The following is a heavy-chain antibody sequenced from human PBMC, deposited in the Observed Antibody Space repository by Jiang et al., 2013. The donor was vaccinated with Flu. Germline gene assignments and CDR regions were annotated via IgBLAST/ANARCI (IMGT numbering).Heavy chain of an antibody. D-gene: IGHD1-26*01. Sequence: SVKVSCKASGYTFSSYYMHWVRQAPGQGLEWMGWINLSSGGTNFAQNFQGRVTITRDTSISTAYMELSRLTSDDTAVYYCATERSGSYNFDLWGRGTLVTVSS. V-gene: IGHV1-2*02. CDR2: INLSSGGT. CDR1: GYTFSSYY. J-gene: IGHJ2*01. CDR3: ATERSGSYNFDL.